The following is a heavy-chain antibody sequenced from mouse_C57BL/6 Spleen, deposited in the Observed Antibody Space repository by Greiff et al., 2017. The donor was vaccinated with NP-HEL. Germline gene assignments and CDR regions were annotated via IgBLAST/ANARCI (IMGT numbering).Heavy chain of an antibody. CDR2: IHPSDSDT. V-gene: IGHV1-74*01. D-gene: IGHD1-1*01. Sequence: QVQLQQPGAELVKPGASVKVSCKASGYTFTSYWMHWVKQRPGQGLEWIGRIHPSDSDTNYNQKFKGKATLTVDKSSSTAYMQLSSLTSEDSAVYYCAISRFITTVGEFAYWGQGTLVTVSA. CDR1: GYTFTSYW. J-gene: IGHJ3*01. CDR3: AISRFITTVGEFAY.